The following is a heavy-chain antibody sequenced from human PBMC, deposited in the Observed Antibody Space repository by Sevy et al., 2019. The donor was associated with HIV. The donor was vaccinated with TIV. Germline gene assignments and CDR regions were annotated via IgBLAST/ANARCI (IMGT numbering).Heavy chain of an antibody. CDR2: IYHSGNT. Sequence: SETLSLTCTVSGGSMSTYSYSWLRQPPGKGLEWTGYIYHSGNTHYNPSLKSRVFISKDVSKNQFSLKLTSVTTADTAIYFCARVGPGYSMDVWGQGTTVTVSS. CDR3: ARVGPGYSMDV. D-gene: IGHD5-18*01. J-gene: IGHJ6*02. CDR1: GGSMSTYS. V-gene: IGHV4-59*01.